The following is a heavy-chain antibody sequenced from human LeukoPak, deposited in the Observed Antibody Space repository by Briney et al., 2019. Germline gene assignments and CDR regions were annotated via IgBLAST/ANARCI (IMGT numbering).Heavy chain of an antibody. Sequence: GGSLRLSCAASGFTFSSYAMNWVRQAPGKGLEWVSSISGSTGYIYYADSAKGRFTISRDNAKNSLFLQMNSLRAEDTAVYYCARDRSSDWHFDFWGPGTPVTVSS. CDR1: GFTFSSYA. J-gene: IGHJ4*02. CDR3: ARDRSSDWHFDF. CDR2: ISGSTGYI. V-gene: IGHV3-21*01. D-gene: IGHD6-19*01.